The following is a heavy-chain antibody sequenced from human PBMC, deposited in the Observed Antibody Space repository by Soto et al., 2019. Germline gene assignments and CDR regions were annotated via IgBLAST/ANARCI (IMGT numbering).Heavy chain of an antibody. Sequence: QVQLVESGGGLVKPGGSLRLSCAASGFTFSDYYMSWIRQAPGKGLELVSYIDSSGSDIYYADSVKGRFTISRDSAKNSRYLQMNSLRAEDTAVYYWARCIAVAGNGIEYWGQGTLVTVSS. CDR2: IDSSGSDI. CDR1: GFTFSDYY. J-gene: IGHJ4*02. V-gene: IGHV3-11*01. CDR3: ARCIAVAGNGIEY. D-gene: IGHD6-19*01.